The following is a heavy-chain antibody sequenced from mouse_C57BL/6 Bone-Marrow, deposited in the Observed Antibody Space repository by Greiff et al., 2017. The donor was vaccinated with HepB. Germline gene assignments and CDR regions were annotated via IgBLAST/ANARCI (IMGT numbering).Heavy chain of an antibody. CDR1: GYTFTSYD. CDR3: AREISIYYYGSSYAMDY. Sequence: VQLQQSGPELVKPGASVKLSCKASGYTFTSYDINWVKPRPGQGLEWIGWIYPRDGSTKYNEKFKGKATLTVDTSSSTAYMELHSLTSEDSAVYFCAREISIYYYGSSYAMDYWGQGTSVTVSS. CDR2: IYPRDGST. D-gene: IGHD1-1*01. V-gene: IGHV1-85*01. J-gene: IGHJ4*01.